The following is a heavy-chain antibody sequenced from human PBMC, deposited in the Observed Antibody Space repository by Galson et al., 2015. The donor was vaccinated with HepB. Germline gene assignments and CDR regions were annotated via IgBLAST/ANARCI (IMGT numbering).Heavy chain of an antibody. D-gene: IGHD3-10*01. Sequence: SLRLSCAASGFTFSSYGMHWVRQAPGKGLEWVAVIWYDGSNKYYADSVKGRFTISRDNSKNTLYLQMNSLRAEDTAVYYCARGVGYRGNSGSYYTVLDYWGQGTLVTVSS. CDR3: ARGVGYRGNSGSYYTVLDY. V-gene: IGHV3-33*01. J-gene: IGHJ4*02. CDR1: GFTFSSYG. CDR2: IWYDGSNK.